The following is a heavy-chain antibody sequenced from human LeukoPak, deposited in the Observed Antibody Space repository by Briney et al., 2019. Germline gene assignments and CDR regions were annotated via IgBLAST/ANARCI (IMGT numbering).Heavy chain of an antibody. D-gene: IGHD2-2*01. CDR1: GGSVSSYY. V-gene: IGHV4-59*02. CDR3: ARARYANAWYAFDI. CDR2: LTHSGSS. Sequence: SETLSLTCTVSGGSVSSYYWSWIRRPPGRGLEWIAYLTHSGSSDSNPSLTSRVTTLVDTSKNQFSLKLTSVTAADTAVYYCARARYANAWYAFDIWGHGTMVTVSS. J-gene: IGHJ3*02.